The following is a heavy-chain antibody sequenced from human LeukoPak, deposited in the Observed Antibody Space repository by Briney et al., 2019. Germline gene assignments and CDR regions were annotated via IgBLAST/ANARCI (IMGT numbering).Heavy chain of an antibody. CDR3: STGSGHAFDI. CDR2: INSDGSST. Sequence: GGSLRLSCAASGFTFSSYWMHWVRQVPGKGLVWVSRINSDGSSTSYADSVKGRFTISRDNAKNTLYVQMNSLRAEDTAVYSCSTGSGHAFDIWGRGTMVTVSS. V-gene: IGHV3-74*01. CDR1: GFTFSSYW. J-gene: IGHJ3*02. D-gene: IGHD3-10*01.